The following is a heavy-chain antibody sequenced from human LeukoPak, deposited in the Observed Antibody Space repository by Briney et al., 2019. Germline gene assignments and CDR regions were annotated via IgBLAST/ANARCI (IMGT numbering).Heavy chain of an antibody. V-gene: IGHV3-7*03. J-gene: IGHJ4*02. CDR3: ASGNYDNSAYYDY. D-gene: IGHD3-22*01. Sequence: PGGSLRLSCAASGFIFSNTWMAWVRQAPGKGPEWVAYINQDGGETNYVDSVRGRFTVSRDNVKNSLYLQMNSLRAEDTAVYYCASGNYDNSAYYDYWGQGTLVTVSS. CDR2: INQDGGET. CDR1: GFIFSNTW.